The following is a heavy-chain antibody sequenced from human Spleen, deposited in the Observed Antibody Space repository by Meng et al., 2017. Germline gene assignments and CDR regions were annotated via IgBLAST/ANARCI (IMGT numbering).Heavy chain of an antibody. Sequence: VQLQESGPGSVRPSETLSLICTVSGGSVSSTGYYWSWIRQPPGKRLERFGYIYYSGSTNYNPSLQSRVTISVDTSKNQFSLKLTSVTAADTAVYYCVRINRRSLTGFDPWGQGTLVTVSS. CDR1: GGSVSSTGYY. CDR2: IYYSGST. D-gene: IGHD2-8*02. J-gene: IGHJ5*02. CDR3: VRINRRSLTGFDP. V-gene: IGHV4-61*08.